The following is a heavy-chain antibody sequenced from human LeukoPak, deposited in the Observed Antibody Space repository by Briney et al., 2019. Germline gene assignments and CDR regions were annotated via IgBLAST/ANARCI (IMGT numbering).Heavy chain of an antibody. CDR1: GFTFSDYN. J-gene: IGHJ4*02. Sequence: GGSLRLSCAASGFTFSDYNMRWIRQAPGKGLEWVSFISSSGSYIYFADSVNGRFTISRDNAKNSLFLQMNSLRAEDTGLYYCARATTAKRGSEGYWGRGTLVTVSS. CDR2: ISSSGSYI. V-gene: IGHV3-11*04. D-gene: IGHD4-11*01. CDR3: ARATTAKRGSEGY.